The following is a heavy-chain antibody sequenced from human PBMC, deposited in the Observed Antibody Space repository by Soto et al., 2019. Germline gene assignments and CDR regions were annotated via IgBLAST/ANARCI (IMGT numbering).Heavy chain of an antibody. D-gene: IGHD2-8*01. CDR3: ASSLGYCTNGVCRDWFDQ. CDR1: GGTFNSYT. Sequence: GASVKVSCKASGGTFNSYTISWVRQAPGQGLEWMGRIIPILGIANYAQKFQGRVTITADKSTSTAYMELSSLRSEDTAVYYCASSLGYCTNGVCRDWFDQWGQGTMVTVSS. J-gene: IGHJ5*02. CDR2: IIPILGIA. V-gene: IGHV1-69*02.